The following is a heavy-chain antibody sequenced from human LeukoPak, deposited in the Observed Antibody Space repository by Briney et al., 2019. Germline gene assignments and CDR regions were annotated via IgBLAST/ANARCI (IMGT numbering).Heavy chain of an antibody. Sequence: SVKVSCKASGGTFSSYAISWVRQAPGQGLEWMGRIIPIFGTANYAQKFQGRVTITTDESTSTAYMELSSLRSEDTAVYYCARSTHYGYDFLCDFGFDPWGQGTLVTVSS. J-gene: IGHJ5*02. CDR1: GGTFSSYA. D-gene: IGHD4-17*01. CDR2: IIPIFGTA. V-gene: IGHV1-69*05. CDR3: ARSTHYGYDFLCDFGFDP.